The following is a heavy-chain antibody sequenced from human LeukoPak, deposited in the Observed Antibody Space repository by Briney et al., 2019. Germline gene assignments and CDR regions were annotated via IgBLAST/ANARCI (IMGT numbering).Heavy chain of an antibody. CDR2: ISSSGTTI. J-gene: IGHJ4*02. D-gene: IGHD2-15*01. CDR1: GFTFSDYY. CDR3: AKDLAPSLVVVAATFDY. Sequence: PGGSLRLSCAASGFTFSDYYMSWMRQAPGKGLEWVSYISSSGTTIHYADSVKGRFTLSRGNAKNTLYLQMNSLRAEDTAVYYCAKDLAPSLVVVAATFDYWGQGTLVTVSS. V-gene: IGHV3-11*04.